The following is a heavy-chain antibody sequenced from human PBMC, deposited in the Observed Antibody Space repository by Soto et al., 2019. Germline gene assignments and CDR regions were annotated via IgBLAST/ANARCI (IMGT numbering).Heavy chain of an antibody. CDR2: IYYSGST. Sequence: SETLSLTCTASGGSVSSGSYYWSWIRQPPGKGLEWIGYIYYSGSTNYNPSLKSRVTISVDTSKNQFSLKLSSVTAADTAVYYCARARRGYSSGWAQDYWGQGTPVTVS. V-gene: IGHV4-61*01. CDR3: ARARRGYSSGWAQDY. J-gene: IGHJ4*02. D-gene: IGHD6-19*01. CDR1: GGSVSSGSYY.